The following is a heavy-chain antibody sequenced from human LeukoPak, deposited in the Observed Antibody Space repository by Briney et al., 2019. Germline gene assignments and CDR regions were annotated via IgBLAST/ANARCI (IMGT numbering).Heavy chain of an antibody. CDR3: ARLEVVPAAMGAFDI. CDR1: GGSISSSSYY. J-gene: IGHJ3*02. D-gene: IGHD2-2*01. V-gene: IGHV4-39*01. Sequence: SETLSLTCTVSGGSISSSSYYWGWIRQPPGKGPEWIGSIYYSGSTYYNPSLKSRVTISVDTSKNQFSLKLSSVTAADTAVYYCARLEVVPAAMGAFDIWGQGTMVTVSS. CDR2: IYYSGST.